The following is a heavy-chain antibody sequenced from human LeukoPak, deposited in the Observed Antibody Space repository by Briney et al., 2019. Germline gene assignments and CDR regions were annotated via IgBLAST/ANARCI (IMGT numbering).Heavy chain of an antibody. J-gene: IGHJ4*02. CDR1: GYTFTSYY. CDR3: VGGDILTGYYNLDY. CDR2: INPSGGST. D-gene: IGHD3-9*01. V-gene: IGHV1-46*01. Sequence: GASVKLSCKASGYTFTSYYMHWVRQAPGQGLEWMGIINPSGGSTSYAQKFQGRVTMTRDTSTTTVYMELSSLRSEDTAVYYCVGGDILTGYYNLDYWGQGTLVTVSS.